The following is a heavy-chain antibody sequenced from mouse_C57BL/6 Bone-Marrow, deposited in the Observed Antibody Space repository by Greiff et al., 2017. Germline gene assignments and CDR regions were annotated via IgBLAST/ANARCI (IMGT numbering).Heavy chain of an antibody. CDR3: ARNLRLDAMDY. V-gene: IGHV1-69*01. J-gene: IGHJ4*01. D-gene: IGHD5-1*01. CDR1: GYTFTSYW. Sequence: QVQLQQPGAELVMPGASVKLSCKASGYTFTSYWMHWVKQRPGQGLEWIGEIDPSDSYTNYNQKFKGKSTLTVDKSSSTAYMQLSSLTSEDSAVYYCARNLRLDAMDYWGQGTSVTVSS. CDR2: IDPSDSYT.